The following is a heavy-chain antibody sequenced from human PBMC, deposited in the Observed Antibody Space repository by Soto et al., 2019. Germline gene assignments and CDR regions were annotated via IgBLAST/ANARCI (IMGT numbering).Heavy chain of an antibody. CDR2: IWYDGSNK. J-gene: IGHJ4*02. D-gene: IGHD6-13*01. Sequence: PGGSLRLSCAASGFTFSSYGMHWVRQAPGKGLEWVAVIWYDGSNKYYADSVKGRFTISRDNSKNTLYLQMNSLRAEDTAVYYCAKLPRIAAAGHPLDYWGQGTLVTVSS. CDR3: AKLPRIAAAGHPLDY. CDR1: GFTFSSYG. V-gene: IGHV3-33*06.